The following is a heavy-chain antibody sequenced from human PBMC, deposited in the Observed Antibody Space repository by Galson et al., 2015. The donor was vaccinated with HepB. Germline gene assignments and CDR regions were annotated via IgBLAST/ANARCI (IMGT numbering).Heavy chain of an antibody. CDR3: ARAMGAYYYYGMDV. CDR2: INPNSGGT. J-gene: IGHJ6*02. CDR1: GYTFTGYY. Sequence: SCKASGYTFTGYYMHWVRQAPGQGLEWMGWINPNSGGTNYAQKFQGWVTMTRDTSISTAYMELSRLRSDDTAVYYCARAMGAYYYYGMDVWGQGTTVTVSS. V-gene: IGHV1-2*04. D-gene: IGHD3-10*01.